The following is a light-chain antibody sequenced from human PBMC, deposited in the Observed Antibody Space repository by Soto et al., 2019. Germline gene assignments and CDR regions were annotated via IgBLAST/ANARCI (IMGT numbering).Light chain of an antibody. CDR2: GAS. CDR1: QSISSN. V-gene: IGKV3-15*01. Sequence: ELVMTQSPATLSVSPGERATLSCRASQSISSNLAWYQQKPGQAPRPLIYGASTRATGVPARFRGSGTGTEFTLTISSLQSEDFAVYYCQQYNNWPGTFGQGTKVEIK. CDR3: QQYNNWPGT. J-gene: IGKJ1*01.